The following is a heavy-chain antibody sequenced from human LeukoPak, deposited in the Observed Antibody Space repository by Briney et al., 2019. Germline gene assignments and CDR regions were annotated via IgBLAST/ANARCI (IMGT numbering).Heavy chain of an antibody. CDR2: ISGSGDST. Sequence: PGGSLRLSCAASGFTFSSYAMSWVRQAPGKGLEWVSAISGSGDSTYYGDSVKGRFTIPRDNSKNTLYLQMNSLRAEDTAVYYCAKTRPLDSSSWSHGDYWGQGTLATVSS. D-gene: IGHD6-13*01. V-gene: IGHV3-23*01. CDR3: AKTRPLDSSSWSHGDY. J-gene: IGHJ4*02. CDR1: GFTFSSYA.